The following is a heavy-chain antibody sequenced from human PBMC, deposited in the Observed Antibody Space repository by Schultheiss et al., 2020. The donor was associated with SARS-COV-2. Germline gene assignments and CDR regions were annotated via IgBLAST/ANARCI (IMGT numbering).Heavy chain of an antibody. V-gene: IGHV3-30-3*02. Sequence: GGSLRLSCAASGFTFSSYAMHWVRQAPGKGLEWVAVISYDGSNKYYADSVRGRFTVSGDESKNTVYLQMNSLRPEDTALYYCAKDQWNITVAPYDYWGQGTLVTVSS. CDR3: AKDQWNITVAPYDY. CDR1: GFTFSSYA. D-gene: IGHD6-19*01. J-gene: IGHJ4*02. CDR2: ISYDGSNK.